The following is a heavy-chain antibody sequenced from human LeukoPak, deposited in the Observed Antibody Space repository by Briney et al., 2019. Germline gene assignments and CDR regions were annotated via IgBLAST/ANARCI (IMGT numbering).Heavy chain of an antibody. Sequence: GGSLRLSCAASGFTFSDYYMSWIRQAPGKGLEWVSYISSSGSTIYYADSVKGRFTISRDNAKNSLYLQMNSLSAEDTAVYYCARETRPYSYGSPNYYYYGMDVWGQGTTVTVSS. CDR1: GFTFSDYY. V-gene: IGHV3-11*01. CDR2: ISSSGSTI. CDR3: ARETRPYSYGSPNYYYYGMDV. D-gene: IGHD5-18*01. J-gene: IGHJ6*02.